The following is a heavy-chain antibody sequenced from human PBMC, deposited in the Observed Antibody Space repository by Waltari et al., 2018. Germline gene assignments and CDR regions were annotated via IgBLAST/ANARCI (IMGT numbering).Heavy chain of an antibody. Sequence: EVQLVESGGGLVKPGGSLRLSWAASGFTFSSYSLNWVRQAPGKGLEWVSSISSSSYIYYADSVKGRFTISRDNAKNSLYLQMNSLRAEDTAVYYCARDGEVTTQFDYWGQGTLVTVSS. CDR1: GFTFSSYS. CDR2: ISSSSYI. J-gene: IGHJ4*02. D-gene: IGHD4-17*01. V-gene: IGHV3-21*01. CDR3: ARDGEVTTQFDY.